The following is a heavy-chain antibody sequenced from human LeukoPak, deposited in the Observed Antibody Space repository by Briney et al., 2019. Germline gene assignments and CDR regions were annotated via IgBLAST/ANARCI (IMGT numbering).Heavy chain of an antibody. D-gene: IGHD3-10*01. J-gene: IGHJ4*02. V-gene: IGHV3-30*18. Sequence: GGSLRLSCAASGFTFSSYGMHWVRQAPGKGLEWVAVISYDGSNKYYADSVKGRFTISRDNSKNTLYLQMNSLRAEDTAVYYCAKPPWFGELQYYFDYWGQGTLVTVSS. CDR3: AKPPWFGELQYYFDY. CDR2: ISYDGSNK. CDR1: GFTFSSYG.